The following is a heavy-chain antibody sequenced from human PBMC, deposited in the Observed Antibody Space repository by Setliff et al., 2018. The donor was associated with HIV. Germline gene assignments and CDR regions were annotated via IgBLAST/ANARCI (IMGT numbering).Heavy chain of an antibody. J-gene: IGHJ2*01. CDR2: INQERTT. CDR3: ARVRFNFDNVRCFDL. V-gene: IGHV4-34*01. CDR1: RGSFSHYY. D-gene: IGHD1-20*01. Sequence: PSETLSLTCAVYRGSFSHYYWTWIRQSPGKGLEWIAEINQERTTFYNPSLKSRVTMPLDTSRNEVSLRLNSVTAADTATYFCARVRFNFDNVRCFDLWGPGTLVTVSS.